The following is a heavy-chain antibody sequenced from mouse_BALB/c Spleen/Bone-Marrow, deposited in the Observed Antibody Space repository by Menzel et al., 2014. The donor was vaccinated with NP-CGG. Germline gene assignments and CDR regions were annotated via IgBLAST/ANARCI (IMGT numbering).Heavy chain of an antibody. V-gene: IGHV2-9*02. CDR2: ILAGGTT. CDR3: ARGDYDYDMDY. J-gene: IGHJ4*01. CDR1: GGSLPRIV. D-gene: IGHD2-4*01. Sequence: VQLRQSGPGLVAPSQSLSITFTVSGGSLPRIVVHWVRQPPGKGLEWLGRILAGGTTNYNSALKYRLSISKDNSKSQVFLKMNSLQTDDTAMYYCARGDYDYDMDYWGQGTSVTVSS.